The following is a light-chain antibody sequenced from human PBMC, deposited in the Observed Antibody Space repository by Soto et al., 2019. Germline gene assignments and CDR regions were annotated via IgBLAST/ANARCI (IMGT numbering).Light chain of an antibody. V-gene: IGLV1-40*01. Sequence: QSVLTQPPSVSGAPGQRGTISGTGSSSNIGAGYDVHWYQQLPGTAPKLLIYGNSNRPSGVPDRFSGSKSGTSASLAITGLQAEDEADYDCQSYDSSLSGVVFGGGTKLTVL. CDR2: GNS. CDR1: SSNIGAGYD. CDR3: QSYDSSLSGVV. J-gene: IGLJ2*01.